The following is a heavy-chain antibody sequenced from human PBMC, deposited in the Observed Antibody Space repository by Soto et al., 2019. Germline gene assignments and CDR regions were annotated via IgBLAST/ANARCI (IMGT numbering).Heavy chain of an antibody. CDR1: GYSFTDYK. Sequence: QGQLLQSGAEVKKPGASVKVSCKTSGYSFTDYKLHWVRQAPGQGLEWMGWVDPNGGGSNSAQKFQGPVTMTWDTTTTTAYLDLTRLTTNDTATYFCATWVDYGDFEPFDFWGQGTLVTVSS. CDR2: VDPNGGGS. CDR3: ATWVDYGDFEPFDF. D-gene: IGHD4-17*01. J-gene: IGHJ4*02. V-gene: IGHV1-2*02.